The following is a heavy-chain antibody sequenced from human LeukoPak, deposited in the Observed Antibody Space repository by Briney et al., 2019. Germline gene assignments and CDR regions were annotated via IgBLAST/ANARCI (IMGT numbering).Heavy chain of an antibody. CDR1: GFTFSNYG. V-gene: IGHV3-30*02. Sequence: PGGSLRLSCAASGFTFSNYGFHWVRQSPGKGLQWVAFIRYDGSHKFYADSVKGRITMSRDDSKDTLYLQMNSQRPDDTAVYYCAKDGGSTLRYFDWFLLDYWGQGTLVTVSS. CDR2: IRYDGSHK. CDR3: AKDGGSTLRYFDWFLLDY. D-gene: IGHD3-9*01. J-gene: IGHJ4*02.